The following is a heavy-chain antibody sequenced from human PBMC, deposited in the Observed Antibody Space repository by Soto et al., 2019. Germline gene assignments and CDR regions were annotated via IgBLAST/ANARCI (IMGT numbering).Heavy chain of an antibody. CDR1: GFTFSDYY. J-gene: IGHJ3*02. Sequence: GGSLRLSCAASGFTFSDYYMSWIRQAPGKGLEWVSYISSSSSYTNYADSVKGRFTISRDNAKNSLYLQMNSLRAEDTAVYYCARGYSSSWHDAFDIWGQGTMVTVSS. D-gene: IGHD6-13*01. V-gene: IGHV3-11*03. CDR3: ARGYSSSWHDAFDI. CDR2: ISSSSSYT.